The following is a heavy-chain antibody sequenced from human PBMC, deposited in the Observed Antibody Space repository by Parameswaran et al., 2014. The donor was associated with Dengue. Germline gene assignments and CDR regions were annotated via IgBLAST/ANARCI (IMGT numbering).Heavy chain of an antibody. V-gene: IGHV5-51*01. Sequence: GGSLRLSCKGSGYSFTSYWIGWVRQMPGKGLEWMGIIYPGDSDTRYSPSFQGQVTISADKSISTAYLQWSSLKASDTAMYYCARHNSRPPIYGSGSQYYYYYYGMDVWGQGTTVTVSS. CDR3: ARHNSRPPIYGSGSQYYYYYYGMDV. CDR2: IYPGDSDT. D-gene: IGHD3-10*01. J-gene: IGHJ6*02. CDR1: GYSFTSYW.